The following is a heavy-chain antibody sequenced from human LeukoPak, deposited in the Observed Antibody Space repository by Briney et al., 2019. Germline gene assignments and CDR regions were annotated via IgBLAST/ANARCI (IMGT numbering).Heavy chain of an antibody. V-gene: IGHV3-7*01. CDR3: ARDKVVGATHFDY. Sequence: GGSLRLSCAASGFTFRSYWMSWVRQAPGKGLEWVANIKQDGGEIYYVDSVKRRFTISRDNAKNSLSLQMNILRAEDTAVYYCARDKVVGATHFDYWGQGTLVTVSS. CDR2: IKQDGGEI. CDR1: GFTFRSYW. D-gene: IGHD1-26*01. J-gene: IGHJ4*02.